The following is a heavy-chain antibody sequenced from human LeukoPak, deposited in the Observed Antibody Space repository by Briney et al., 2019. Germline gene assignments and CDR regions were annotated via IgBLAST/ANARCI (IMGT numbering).Heavy chain of an antibody. V-gene: IGHV3-21*01. J-gene: IGHJ3*02. CDR1: GFTFSSRS. Sequence: GGSLRLSCAASGFTFSSRSINWVRQAPGKGLEWVSSISSSSSYIYYADSVKGRFTISRDNAKNSLYLQMNSLRAEDTAVYYCARANQDSGSPDAFDIWGQGTMVTVSS. CDR3: ARANQDSGSPDAFDI. CDR2: ISSSSSYI. D-gene: IGHD1-26*01.